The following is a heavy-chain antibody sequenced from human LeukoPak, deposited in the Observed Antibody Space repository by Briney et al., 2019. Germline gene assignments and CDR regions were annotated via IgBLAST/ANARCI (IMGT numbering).Heavy chain of an antibody. J-gene: IGHJ6*02. CDR2: IYTSGST. V-gene: IGHV4-4*07. CDR3: ARGVAVAGTEYYYYYGMDV. Sequence: SETLSLTCTVSGGSISSYYWSWIRQPAGKGLEWIGRIYTSGSTNYNPSLKSRVTMSVDTSKNQFSLKLRSVTAADTAVYYCARGVAVAGTEYYYYYGMDVWGQGTTVTVSS. D-gene: IGHD6-19*01. CDR1: GGSISSYY.